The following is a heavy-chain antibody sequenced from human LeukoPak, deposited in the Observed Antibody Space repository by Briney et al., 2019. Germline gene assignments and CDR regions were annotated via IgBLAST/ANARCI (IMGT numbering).Heavy chain of an antibody. CDR1: GYTFTCYY. Sequence: GASVKVTCKASGYTFTCYYMHWVRQAPGQGLGWMGWINPNSGGTNYAQKFQGRVTMTRDTSISTAYMELSRLRSDDTAVYYCARDSYYGSGSYWQPNYWGQGTLVTVSS. D-gene: IGHD3-10*01. J-gene: IGHJ4*02. V-gene: IGHV1-2*02. CDR3: ARDSYYGSGSYWQPNY. CDR2: INPNSGGT.